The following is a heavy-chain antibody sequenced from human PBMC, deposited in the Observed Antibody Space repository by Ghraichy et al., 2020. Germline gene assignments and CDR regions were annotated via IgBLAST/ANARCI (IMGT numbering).Heavy chain of an antibody. D-gene: IGHD2-2*02. J-gene: IGHJ4*02. Sequence: LRLSCTVSGGSISSGGYYWSWIRQHPGKGLEWIGYIYYSGSTYYNPSLKSRVTISVDTSKNQFSLKLSSVTAADTAVYYCARAGGDVVVPAAIDFDYWGQGTLVTVSS. CDR1: GGSISSGGYY. CDR2: IYYSGST. V-gene: IGHV4-31*03. CDR3: ARAGGDVVVPAAIDFDY.